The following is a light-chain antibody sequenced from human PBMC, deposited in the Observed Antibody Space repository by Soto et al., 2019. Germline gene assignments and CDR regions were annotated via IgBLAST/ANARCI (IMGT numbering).Light chain of an antibody. V-gene: IGKV3-15*01. Sequence: EMVMAHSPAVLSVSPGESATRSCSSSQSVNSNYLAWYQQHPGQPPRLLIYGISTRATGIPARFSGSGSGTEFSLNISSLQSEDFAVYYCQQYSKWPITFGQGTRLEIK. CDR2: GIS. J-gene: IGKJ5*01. CDR1: QSVNSN. CDR3: QQYSKWPIT.